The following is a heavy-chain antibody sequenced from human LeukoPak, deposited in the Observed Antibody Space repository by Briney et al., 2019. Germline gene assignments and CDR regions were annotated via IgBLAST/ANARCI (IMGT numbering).Heavy chain of an antibody. J-gene: IGHJ6*02. D-gene: IGHD5-18*01. V-gene: IGHV4-4*07. CDR2: IYTSGST. Sequence: PSETLSLTCTVSGGSISSYYWSWIRQPAGKGLEWIGRIYTSGSTNYNPSLKSRVTMSVDTSKNQFSLKLSSVTAADTAVYYCARGRGGDTAMPQEYYYYYGMDVWGQGTTVTVSS. CDR3: ARGRGGDTAMPQEYYYYYGMDV. CDR1: GGSISSYY.